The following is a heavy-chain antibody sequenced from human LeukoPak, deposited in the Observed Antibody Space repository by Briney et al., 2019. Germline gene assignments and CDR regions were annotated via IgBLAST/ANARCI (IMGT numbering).Heavy chain of an antibody. D-gene: IGHD3-22*01. J-gene: IGHJ4*02. CDR3: ARGYYYDSSGSSYDY. Sequence: NPSETLSLTCAVYGGSFSGYYWSWIRQPPGKGLEWIGSIYYSGSTYYNPSLKSRVTISVDTSKNQFSLKLSSVTAADTAVYYCARGYYYDSSGSSYDYWGQGTLVTVSS. V-gene: IGHV4-34*01. CDR1: GGSFSGYY. CDR2: IYYSGST.